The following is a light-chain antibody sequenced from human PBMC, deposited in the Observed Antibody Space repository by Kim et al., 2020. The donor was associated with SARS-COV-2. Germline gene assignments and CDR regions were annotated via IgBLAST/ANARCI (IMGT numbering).Light chain of an antibody. Sequence: YDVHWYQQLPGTAPKLLISANNNRPSGVPDRFSGSGSVTSASLAITGLQAEDEADYYCQSYDSSLSVVVFGGGTQLTVL. CDR1: YD. J-gene: IGLJ2*01. V-gene: IGLV1-40*01. CDR3: QSYDSSLSVVV. CDR2: ANN.